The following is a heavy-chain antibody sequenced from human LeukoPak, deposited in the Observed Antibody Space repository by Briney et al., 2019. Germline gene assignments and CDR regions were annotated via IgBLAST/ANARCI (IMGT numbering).Heavy chain of an antibody. V-gene: IGHV3-21*04. Sequence: GGSLRLSCAASGSTFSTYTMNWVRQAPAKGLEWVSSVSSSSSYIYYADSVKGRFTISRDNAKNSLYLQMNSLRADDTAVYYCAKEWSSDAFDIWGQGTMVTVSS. CDR2: VSSSSSYI. CDR1: GSTFSTYT. J-gene: IGHJ3*02. D-gene: IGHD1-26*01. CDR3: AKEWSSDAFDI.